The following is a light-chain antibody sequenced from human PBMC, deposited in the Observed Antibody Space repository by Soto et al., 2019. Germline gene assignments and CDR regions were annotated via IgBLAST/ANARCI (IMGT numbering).Light chain of an antibody. CDR2: EVS. Sequence: QSVLTQPASVSGSPGQSITISCTGTSSDVGGYNYVSWYQQHPGKAPKLMIYEVSNRPSGVSNRFSGSKSGNTASLTISELQAEDEADYYCSSYTSSSTVVFGGGTKLTVL. CDR1: SSDVGGYNY. V-gene: IGLV2-14*01. J-gene: IGLJ2*01. CDR3: SSYTSSSTVV.